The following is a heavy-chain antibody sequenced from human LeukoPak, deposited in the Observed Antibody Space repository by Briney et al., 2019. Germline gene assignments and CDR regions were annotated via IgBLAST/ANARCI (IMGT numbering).Heavy chain of an antibody. CDR1: GASITSNW. CDR2: IYHTGNT. V-gene: IGHV4-4*02. Sequence: SGTLSLTCGVSGASITSNWWSWVRQPPGKGLEWIGEIYHTGNTNYNPSLKSRVTISVDKSKSQFSLKLSSVNAADTAVYYCARSGSYCHDHWGQGILVTVSS. J-gene: IGHJ4*02. D-gene: IGHD1-1*01. CDR3: ARSGSYCHDH.